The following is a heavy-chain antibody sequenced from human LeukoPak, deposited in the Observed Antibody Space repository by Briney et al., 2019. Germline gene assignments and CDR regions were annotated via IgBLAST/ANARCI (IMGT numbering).Heavy chain of an antibody. J-gene: IGHJ4*02. CDR2: IYYSGST. Sequence: SETLSLTCTVSGGSISSGDYYWSWLRQPPGTGVEWLGYIYYSGSTYYNPSLNSRATISVDTSKNQFSLKLSSVTAAATAVYYSASGAPGDILHRGIDYWGQGTLVTVSS. CDR1: GGSISSGDYY. CDR3: ASGAPGDILHRGIDY. V-gene: IGHV4-30-4*08. D-gene: IGHD3-10*01.